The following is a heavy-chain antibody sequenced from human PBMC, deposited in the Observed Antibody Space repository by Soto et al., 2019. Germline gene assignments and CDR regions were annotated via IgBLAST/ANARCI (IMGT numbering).Heavy chain of an antibody. CDR3: AYGSSSAWIDY. J-gene: IGHJ4*02. V-gene: IGHV4-39*01. Sequence: LALTCSVSGDSMRGYHFYWGWIRQAPGKGLEWIGSAYFSGGNTYYSPSLKSRVSISVDTSKNEFSLRLTSLTAADTAVYFCAYGSSSAWIDYWGQGTLVTVSS. CDR2: AYFSGGNT. CDR1: GDSMRGYHFY. D-gene: IGHD6-25*01.